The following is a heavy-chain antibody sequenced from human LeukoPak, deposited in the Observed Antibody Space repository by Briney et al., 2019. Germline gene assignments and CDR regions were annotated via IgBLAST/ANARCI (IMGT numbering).Heavy chain of an antibody. CDR1: GFTVSTYY. V-gene: IGHV3-53*05. J-gene: IGHJ4*02. CDR2: IYSGGST. Sequence: PGGSLRLSCAASGFTVSTYYMSWVRQAPGKGLEWVSVIYSGGSTYYSDSVKGRFTISRDNSKNSLYLQMNSLRTEDTALYYCAKGGSWHYHFDYWGQGTLVTVSS. D-gene: IGHD6-13*01. CDR3: AKGGSWHYHFDY.